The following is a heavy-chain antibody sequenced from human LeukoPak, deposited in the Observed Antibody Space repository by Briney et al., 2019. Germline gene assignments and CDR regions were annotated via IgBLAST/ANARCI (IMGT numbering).Heavy chain of an antibody. J-gene: IGHJ6*03. D-gene: IGHD3-16*01. Sequence: GGSLSLSCAPPDFTFIGIPLAWFGQPQGRGLRWAQVIIDNGYITYYANSVRGRFTISRDNSKNTLFLQMNSLRAEDTAVYYCAKLGGQEVHNYYVAVWGKGTTVAVSS. CDR2: IIDNGYIT. CDR3: AKLGGQEVHNYYVAV. CDR1: DFTFIGIP. V-gene: IGHV3-23*01.